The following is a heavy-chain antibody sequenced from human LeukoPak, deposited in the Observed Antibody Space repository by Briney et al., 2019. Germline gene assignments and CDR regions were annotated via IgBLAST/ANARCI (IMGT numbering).Heavy chain of an antibody. CDR3: ARDLADNPL. J-gene: IGHJ4*02. CDR1: GGSFSGYY. Sequence: PSETLSLTCAVYGGSFSGYYSSWIRQPPGKGLERVGEINNIRRTNYNPYIKSRVTISVHTSKNQFSLKLSSVTAADTGVYYCARDLADNPLWGQGTLVTVSS. CDR2: INNIRRT. V-gene: IGHV4-34*01. D-gene: IGHD1-1*01.